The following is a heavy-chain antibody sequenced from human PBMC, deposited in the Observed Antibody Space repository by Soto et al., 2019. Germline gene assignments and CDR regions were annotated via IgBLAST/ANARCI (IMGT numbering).Heavy chain of an antibody. Sequence: GSLRLSCAASGFNFSIYWMHWVRQVPGKGLVWVSRINSDGTYANYADSVKGRFTSTRDNAKNTLYLEMNSLRAEDTAIYYCARGGAYGDYRSDYWGQGTLVTVSS. CDR3: ARGGAYGDYRSDY. J-gene: IGHJ4*02. CDR2: INSDGTYA. D-gene: IGHD4-17*01. V-gene: IGHV3-74*01. CDR1: GFNFSIYW.